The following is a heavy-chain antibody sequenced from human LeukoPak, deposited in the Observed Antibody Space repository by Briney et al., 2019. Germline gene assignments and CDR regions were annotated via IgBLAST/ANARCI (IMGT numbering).Heavy chain of an antibody. CDR2: FNTYNGNT. CDR3: ARNSPRDVAGRQFLPGVLSLLSQCDNCFDP. D-gene: IGHD7-27*01. Sequence: GASVKVSCKASGYTFTNYGISWVRQAPGQGLGWMGWFNTYNGNTNYAQKFQGRVTMTTDTSTSTAYMELRSLRSDDTAVYYCARNSPRDVAGRQFLPGVLSLLSQCDNCFDPWGQGTLVSVSS. V-gene: IGHV1-18*04. J-gene: IGHJ5*02. CDR1: GYTFTNYG.